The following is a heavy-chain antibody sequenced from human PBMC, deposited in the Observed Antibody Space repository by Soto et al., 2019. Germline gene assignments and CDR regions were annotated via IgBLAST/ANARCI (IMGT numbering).Heavy chain of an antibody. CDR2: ISAYNGNT. Sequence: GASVEVFCKASGYTFSSYGISWGRPAPGQGLEWMGWISAYNGNTNYAQKLQGRVTMTTDTSTSTAYMELRSLRSDDTAVYYCARLGAYYQSLDPWGPGTLVTVSS. CDR3: ARLGAYYQSLDP. CDR1: GYTFSSYG. V-gene: IGHV1-18*01. D-gene: IGHD2-21*01. J-gene: IGHJ5*02.